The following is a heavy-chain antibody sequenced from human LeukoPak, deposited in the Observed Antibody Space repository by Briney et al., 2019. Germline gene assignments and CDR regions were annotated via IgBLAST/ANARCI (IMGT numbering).Heavy chain of an antibody. CDR1: GFTFSSYG. V-gene: IGHV3-33*01. Sequence: PGGSLRLSCAASGFTFSSYGMHWVRQAPGKGLEWVAVIWYDGSNKYYADSVKGRFTISRDNSKNTLYLQMNSLRAEDTAVYYCARDSAPGYGYGGNWFDPWGQGTLVTVSS. D-gene: IGHD5-18*01. CDR2: IWYDGSNK. CDR3: ARDSAPGYGYGGNWFDP. J-gene: IGHJ5*02.